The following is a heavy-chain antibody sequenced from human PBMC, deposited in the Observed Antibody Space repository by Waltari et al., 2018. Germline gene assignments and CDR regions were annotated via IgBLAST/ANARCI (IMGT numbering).Heavy chain of an antibody. Sequence: QLQLQESGPGLVKPSETLSLTCTVSGGSISSSSYYWGWIRQPPGKGLEWIGSIYYSGSTFYHPSLKGRGTISVGPSKNHFSLRLSSGTAEDTAVYYCARGGDWSAYYYYYMDVWGKGTTVTVSS. CDR2: IYYSGST. CDR3: ARGGDWSAYYYYYMDV. D-gene: IGHD2-21*02. V-gene: IGHV4-39*07. J-gene: IGHJ6*03. CDR1: GGSISSSSYY.